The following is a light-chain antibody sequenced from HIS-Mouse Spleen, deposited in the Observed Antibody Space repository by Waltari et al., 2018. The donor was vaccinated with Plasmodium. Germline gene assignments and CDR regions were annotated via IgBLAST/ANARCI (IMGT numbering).Light chain of an antibody. CDR1: SSDVGALNY. J-gene: IGLJ2*01. V-gene: IGLV2-8*01. CDR2: EVS. Sequence: QTALTQPPSASGSPGQSVPTPSTGTSSDVGALNYVPWYQQHPGNAPKLMIYEVSKRPSGVPDRFAGSKSGNTASRTVSGLQAEDEADYYCSSYAGSNNLVFGGGTKLTVL. CDR3: SSYAGSNNLV.